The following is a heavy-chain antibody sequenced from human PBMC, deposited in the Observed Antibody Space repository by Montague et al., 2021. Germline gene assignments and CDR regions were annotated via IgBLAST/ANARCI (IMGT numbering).Heavy chain of an antibody. CDR1: GDSLSSVGYS. V-gene: IGHV4-31*03. CDR2: MYYSGST. J-gene: IGHJ4*02. CDR3: ARGRLATGDFDY. Sequence: TLSLTCTVSGDSLSSVGYSWTWIRQHPGKGLEWIGYMYYSGSTYYNPSLKSRVTISEDTSKNHFSLRLTSVTAADTAVYYCARGRLATGDFDYWGQGTLVTVSS. D-gene: IGHD6-13*01.